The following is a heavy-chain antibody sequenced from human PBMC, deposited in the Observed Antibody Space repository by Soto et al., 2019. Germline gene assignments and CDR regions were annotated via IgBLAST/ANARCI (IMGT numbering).Heavy chain of an antibody. CDR2: ISSSSSTI. Sequence: PGGSLRLSCAASGFTFSSYSMNWVRQAPGKGLEWVSYISSSSSTIYYADSVKGRFTISRDNAKNSLYLQMNSLRAEDTAVYYCASSTGPYYDSSGPDYWGQGTLVTVSS. V-gene: IGHV3-48*01. CDR1: GFTFSSYS. D-gene: IGHD3-22*01. J-gene: IGHJ4*02. CDR3: ASSTGPYYDSSGPDY.